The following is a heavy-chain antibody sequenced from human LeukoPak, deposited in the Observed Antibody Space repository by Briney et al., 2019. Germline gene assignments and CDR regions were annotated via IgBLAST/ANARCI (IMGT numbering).Heavy chain of an antibody. CDR3: ARDRRPDAFDV. J-gene: IGHJ3*01. CDR2: ISSSGSTI. Sequence: GGSLRLSCAASGFTFSSYEMNWVRQAPGKGLEWVSYISSSGSTIYYADSVKGRFTISRDNVKNSLYLQMNSLRAEDTAVYYCARDRRPDAFDVWGQGTMVTVSS. V-gene: IGHV3-48*03. CDR1: GFTFSSYE.